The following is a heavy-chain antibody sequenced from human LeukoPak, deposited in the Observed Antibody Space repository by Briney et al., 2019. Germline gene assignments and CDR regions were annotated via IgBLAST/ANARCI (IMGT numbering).Heavy chain of an antibody. J-gene: IGHJ3*02. CDR2: INHSGST. V-gene: IGHV4-34*01. Sequence: SETLSLTCAVYGGSFSGYYWSWIRQPPGKGLEWIGEINHSGSTNYNPSLKSRVTISVDTSKNQFSLKLSSVTAADTAVYYCARFLRGATNALEIWGQGTMVTVSS. CDR3: ARFLRGATNALEI. D-gene: IGHD1-26*01. CDR1: GGSFSGYY.